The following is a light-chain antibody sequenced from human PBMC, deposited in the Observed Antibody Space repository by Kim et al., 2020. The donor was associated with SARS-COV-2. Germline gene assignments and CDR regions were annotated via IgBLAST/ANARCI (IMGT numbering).Light chain of an antibody. J-gene: IGLJ2*01. CDR2: GKN. CDR1: SLRSYY. V-gene: IGLV3-19*01. CDR3: NSRDSSGNLVV. Sequence: SELTQDPAVSVALGQTVRITCQGDSLRSYYASWYQQKPGQAPVLVIYGKNNRPSGIPDRFSGSSSGNTASLTFTGAQAEDEADYYCNSRDSSGNLVVFGGGTQLTVL.